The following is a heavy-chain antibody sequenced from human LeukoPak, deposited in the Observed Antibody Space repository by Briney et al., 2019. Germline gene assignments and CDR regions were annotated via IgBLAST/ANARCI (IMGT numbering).Heavy chain of an antibody. Sequence: ASVKVSCKATGYTFTGYYMHWVRQAPGQGLEWMGWINPNSGGTNYAQKFQGRVTMTRDTSISTAYMELSRLRSDDTAVYYCARDRITMVRGILRGFDPWGQGTLVTVSS. J-gene: IGHJ5*02. CDR2: INPNSGGT. V-gene: IGHV1-2*02. CDR1: GYTFTGYY. D-gene: IGHD3-10*01. CDR3: ARDRITMVRGILRGFDP.